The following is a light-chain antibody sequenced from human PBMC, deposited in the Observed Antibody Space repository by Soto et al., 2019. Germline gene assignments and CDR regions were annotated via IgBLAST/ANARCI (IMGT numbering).Light chain of an antibody. CDR2: GAS. Sequence: EIVLTQSPGTLSLSPGESATLSCRASQSVSSSYLAWYQQKPGQAPRLLIYGASTRATGIPDRFSGSGSGTDFTLTISSLEPEDFAVYYCQKYGSSPPVTFGGGTKVDI. J-gene: IGKJ4*01. V-gene: IGKV3-20*01. CDR1: QSVSSSY. CDR3: QKYGSSPPVT.